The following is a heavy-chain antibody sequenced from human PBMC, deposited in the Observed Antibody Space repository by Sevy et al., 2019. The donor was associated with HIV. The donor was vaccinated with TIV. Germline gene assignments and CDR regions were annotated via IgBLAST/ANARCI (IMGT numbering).Heavy chain of an antibody. D-gene: IGHD6-13*01. CDR1: GFTFSTYS. V-gene: IGHV3-48*02. Sequence: GGSLRLSCAASGFTFSTYSMNWVRQAPGKGLEWVSYISSSGSAIYYADSVKGRFTISRGNARNSLYLQMNSLRDEDTAVYYCARVKGIAAAEGYFDYWGQGTLVTVSS. CDR2: ISSSGSAI. CDR3: ARVKGIAAAEGYFDY. J-gene: IGHJ4*02.